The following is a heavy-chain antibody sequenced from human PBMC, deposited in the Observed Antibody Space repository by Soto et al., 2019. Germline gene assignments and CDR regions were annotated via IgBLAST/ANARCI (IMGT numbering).Heavy chain of an antibody. D-gene: IGHD1-7*01. CDR2: IYYSGST. CDR3: ANNWNYVGDAFDI. V-gene: IGHV4-31*03. J-gene: IGHJ3*02. CDR1: GGSMSSGGYY. Sequence: TLSLTCTVSGGSMSSGGYYWSWIRQHPGKGLEWIGYIYYSGSTYYNPSLKSRVTISVDTSKNQFSLKLSSVTAADTAVYYCANNWNYVGDAFDIWGQGTMVTVSS.